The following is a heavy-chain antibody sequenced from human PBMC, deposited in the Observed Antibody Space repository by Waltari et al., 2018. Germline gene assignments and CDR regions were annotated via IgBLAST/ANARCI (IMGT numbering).Heavy chain of an antibody. CDR2: INHSGST. J-gene: IGHJ4*02. V-gene: IGHV4-34*10. CDR3: AKGDRPGSSLIYFDY. D-gene: IGHD3-10*01. CDR1: GGSISSYY. Sequence: QVQLQESGPGLVKPSETLSLTCTVSGGSISSYYWSWIRQPPGKGLEWIGEINHSGSTNYSPSFQGQVTISADKSISTAYLQWSSLKASDTAMYYCAKGDRPGSSLIYFDYWGQGTLVTVSS.